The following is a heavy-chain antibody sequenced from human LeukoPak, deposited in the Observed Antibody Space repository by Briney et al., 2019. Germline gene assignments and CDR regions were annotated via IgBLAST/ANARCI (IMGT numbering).Heavy chain of an antibody. V-gene: IGHV4-34*01. J-gene: IGHJ4*02. D-gene: IGHD4-17*01. Sequence: SETLSLTCAVYGGSFSGYYWSWIRQPPGKGLEWIGEINHSGSTNYNPSLKSRVTISVDTSKNQFSLKLSSVTAADSALYYCARVHLGDYYFDYWGQGTLVIVSS. CDR2: INHSGST. CDR3: ARVHLGDYYFDY. CDR1: GGSFSGYY.